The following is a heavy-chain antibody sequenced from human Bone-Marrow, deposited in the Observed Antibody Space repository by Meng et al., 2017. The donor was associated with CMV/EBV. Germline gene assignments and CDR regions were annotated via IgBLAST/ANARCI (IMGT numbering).Heavy chain of an antibody. CDR1: GGSFSGYY. CDR3: ARDRRVGFDY. Sequence: QVRPAQLGLGLLNPLETLSLPCGVYGGSFSGYYWSWIRQPPGKGLEWIGEINHSGSTNYNPSLKRRVTISVDTSKNQFSLKLCSVTAADTAVYYCARDRRVGFDYWGQGTLVTVSS. V-gene: IGHV4-34*01. J-gene: IGHJ4*02. CDR2: INHSGST. D-gene: IGHD2-15*01.